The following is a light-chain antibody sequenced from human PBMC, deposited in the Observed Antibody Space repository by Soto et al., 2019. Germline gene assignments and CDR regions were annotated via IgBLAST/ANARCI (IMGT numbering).Light chain of an antibody. CDR2: DAS. V-gene: IGKV3-11*01. J-gene: IGKJ5*01. CDR3: QQRSNWPPIT. CDR1: QSVSSY. Sequence: EIVLTQSPATLSLSPGERATLSCRACQSVSSYLDCYQQQPGQSPRLLIYDASNRATGIPGRFSGSGYGTDFTLTIRSREPEDFAVYYCQQRSNWPPITFGQGTRLEIK.